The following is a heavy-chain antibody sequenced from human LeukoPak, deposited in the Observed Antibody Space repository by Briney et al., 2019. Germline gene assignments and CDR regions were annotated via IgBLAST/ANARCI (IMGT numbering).Heavy chain of an antibody. J-gene: IGHJ4*02. CDR1: GYTFTGYY. D-gene: IGHD4-17*01. CDR2: INPNSGGT. V-gene: IGHV1-2*02. Sequence: ASVKVSCKASGYTFTGYYMHWVRQAPGHGLEWMGWINPNSGGTNYAQKFQGRVTMTRDTSISTAYMELSRLRSDDTAVYYCARGDYGSNYFDYWGQGTLVTVSS. CDR3: ARGDYGSNYFDY.